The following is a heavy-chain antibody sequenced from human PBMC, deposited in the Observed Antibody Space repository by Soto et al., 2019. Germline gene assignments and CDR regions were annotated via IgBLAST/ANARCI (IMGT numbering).Heavy chain of an antibody. CDR3: AKGGYNYGYYYHGMDV. J-gene: IGHJ6*02. CDR1: GFTFSSYV. Sequence: PGGSLRLSCAASGFTFSSYVMSWVRQAPGKGLEWVSAISGSGGSTYYADPVKGRFTISRDNAKNTLYLQMNSLRAEDTAVYYCAKGGYNYGYYYHGMDVWGQGTTVTVSS. CDR2: ISGSGGST. D-gene: IGHD5-18*01. V-gene: IGHV3-23*01.